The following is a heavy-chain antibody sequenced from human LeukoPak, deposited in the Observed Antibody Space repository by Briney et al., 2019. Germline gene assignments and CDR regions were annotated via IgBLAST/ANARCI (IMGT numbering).Heavy chain of an antibody. CDR1: GFTFSRSA. Sequence: GGSLRLSCAAAGFTFSRSAMSWVRQAPGKGLEWVSGIGGTGDSTYYPDSVKGRFIISRDNSKNTLYLQMNSLRAEDTAVYYCARDRYSSSPSYFDYWGQGILVTVSS. D-gene: IGHD6-13*01. V-gene: IGHV3-23*01. CDR3: ARDRYSSSPSYFDY. CDR2: IGGTGDST. J-gene: IGHJ4*02.